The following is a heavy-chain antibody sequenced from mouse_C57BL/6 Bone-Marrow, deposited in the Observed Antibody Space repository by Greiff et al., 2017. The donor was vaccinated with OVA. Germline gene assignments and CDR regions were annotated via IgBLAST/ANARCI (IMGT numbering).Heavy chain of an antibody. Sequence: EVMLVESGEGLVKPGGSLKLSCAASGFTFSSYAMSWVRQTPEKRLEWVAYISSGGDYIYYADTVKGRFTISRDNARNTLYLQMSSLKSEDTAMYYCTRGGIITTGFDYWGQGTTLTVSS. CDR3: TRGGIITTGFDY. J-gene: IGHJ2*01. V-gene: IGHV5-9-1*02. D-gene: IGHD1-1*01. CDR2: ISSGGDYI. CDR1: GFTFSSYA.